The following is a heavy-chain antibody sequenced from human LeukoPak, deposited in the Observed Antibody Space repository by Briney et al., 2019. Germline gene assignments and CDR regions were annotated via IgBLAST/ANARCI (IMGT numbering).Heavy chain of an antibody. CDR2: IYYSGST. D-gene: IGHD6-13*01. Sequence: SETLSLTCAVSGYSISSGYYWGWIRQPPGKGLEWIGYIYYSGSTNYNPSLKSRVTISVDTSKNQFSLKLSSVTAADTAVYYCARDRYSSSWYDPWFDPWGQGTLVTVSS. J-gene: IGHJ5*02. V-gene: IGHV4-61*01. CDR1: GYSISSGYY. CDR3: ARDRYSSSWYDPWFDP.